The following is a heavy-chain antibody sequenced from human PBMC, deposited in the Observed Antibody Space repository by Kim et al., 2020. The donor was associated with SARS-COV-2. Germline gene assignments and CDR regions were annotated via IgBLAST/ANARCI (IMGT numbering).Heavy chain of an antibody. CDR3: ARGGSGSYPFDY. D-gene: IGHD3-10*01. CDR1: GYTFTTHA. CDR2: INAGNGDT. Sequence: ASVKVSCEASGYTFTTHAIHWVRQAPGQRLEWMGRINAGNGDTKYSQKFQGRVTITRDTSASTAYMELSSLRSEDTAVYYCARGGSGSYPFDYWGRGTLITVSS. V-gene: IGHV1-3*01. J-gene: IGHJ4*02.